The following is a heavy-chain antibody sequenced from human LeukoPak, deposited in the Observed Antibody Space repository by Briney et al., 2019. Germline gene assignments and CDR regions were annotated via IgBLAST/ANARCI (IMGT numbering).Heavy chain of an antibody. CDR3: ARYAWTYYMDV. CDR1: GFTFSDYY. CDR2: ISSSGSTI. D-gene: IGHD3/OR15-3a*01. Sequence: GGSLRLSCAASGFTFSDYYMSWIRQAPGKGLEWGLYISSSGSTIYYADSVKGRFTISRDNAKNSLYLQMNSLRAEDTAVYYCARYAWTYYMDVWGKGTTVTVSS. J-gene: IGHJ6*03. V-gene: IGHV3-11*01.